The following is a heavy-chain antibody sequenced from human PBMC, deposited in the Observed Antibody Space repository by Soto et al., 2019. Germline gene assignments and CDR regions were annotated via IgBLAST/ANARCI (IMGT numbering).Heavy chain of an antibody. CDR3: ARQQKEYYYYGMDV. CDR1: GYSFTSHW. J-gene: IGHJ6*02. V-gene: IGHV5-10-1*01. Sequence: PGESLKISCKGSGYSFTSHWISWVRQMPGKGLEWMGRIDPSDSYTNYSPSFQGHVTISADKSLSTAYLQWSSLKASHTAMYYCARQQKEYYYYGMDVWGQGTTVTVSS. CDR2: IDPSDSYT.